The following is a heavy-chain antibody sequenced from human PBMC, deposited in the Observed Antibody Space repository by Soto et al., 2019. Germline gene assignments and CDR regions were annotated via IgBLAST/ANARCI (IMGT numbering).Heavy chain of an antibody. J-gene: IGHJ4*02. CDR2: MYYSGIT. D-gene: IGHD1-26*01. CDR3: AREDMSGTYYFDY. Sequence: QVQLQESGPGLVKPSETLSLTCTVSGAPVSSETHFWTWIRQHPGKGLEWIGYMYYSGITNSNPAVKSRVTLSVDRSRNQFSLSLNSVTAADTAVYYCAREDMSGTYYFDYWGPGMQVTVSS. V-gene: IGHV4-61*01. CDR1: GAPVSSETHF.